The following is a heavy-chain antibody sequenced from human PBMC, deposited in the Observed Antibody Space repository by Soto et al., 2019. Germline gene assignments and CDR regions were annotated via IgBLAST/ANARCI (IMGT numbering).Heavy chain of an antibody. CDR3: AIGDFWSGYRFDY. D-gene: IGHD3-3*01. V-gene: IGHV1-2*04. CDR1: GYTFTGYY. J-gene: IGHJ4*02. CDR2: INPNSGGT. Sequence: GASVKVSCKASGYTFTGYYMHWVRQAPGQGLEWMGWINPNSGGTNYAQKFQGWVTMTRDTSISTAYMELSRLRSDDTAVYYCAIGDFWSGYRFDYWGQGTLVTVSS.